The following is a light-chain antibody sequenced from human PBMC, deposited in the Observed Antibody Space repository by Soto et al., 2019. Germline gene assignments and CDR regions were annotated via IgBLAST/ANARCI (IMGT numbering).Light chain of an antibody. CDR1: NIGSKS. CDR3: QVWDSSSDHPV. V-gene: IGLV3-21*02. Sequence: SYDLTQPPSVSVAPGQTARITCGGTNIGSKSVHWYQQKPGQAPVLVVYDDSDRPSGIPERFSGSNSGNTATLTISRVEAGDEADYYCQVWDSSSDHPVFGGGTQLTVL. J-gene: IGLJ3*02. CDR2: DDS.